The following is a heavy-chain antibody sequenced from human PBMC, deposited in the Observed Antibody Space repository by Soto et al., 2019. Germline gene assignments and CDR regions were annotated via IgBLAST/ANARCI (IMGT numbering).Heavy chain of an antibody. V-gene: IGHV4-39*01. J-gene: IGHJ5*02. D-gene: IGHD4-4*01. CDR1: GGSISSSPYY. Sequence: QLQMQESGPGLVKPSETLSLTCIVSGGSISSSPYYWAWIRQPPGKALEWFGSVYDSGTSYRNPSPKSRATLSVDRSKNQFSLQLSAVTAADTAVYYCAHIRDYNNYGWFDPWGTGSLVTVSS. CDR3: AHIRDYNNYGWFDP. CDR2: VYDSGTS.